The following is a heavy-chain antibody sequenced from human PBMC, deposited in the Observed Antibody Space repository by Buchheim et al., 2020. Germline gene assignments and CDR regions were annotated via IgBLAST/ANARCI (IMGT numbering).Heavy chain of an antibody. CDR3: ARQEKGSSWYGAPFDY. D-gene: IGHD6-13*01. CDR1: GGSIANSSYM. J-gene: IGHJ4*02. CDR2: ISYSGIT. Sequence: QLHLQESGQGLVKPSETLSLTCFVSGGSIANSSYMWGWIRQPPGKGLEWIGTISYSGITYYRPSLKGRLTISVDTSKSHISLNLSSVTAADTALYYCARQEKGSSWYGAPFDYWGREP. V-gene: IGHV4-39*01.